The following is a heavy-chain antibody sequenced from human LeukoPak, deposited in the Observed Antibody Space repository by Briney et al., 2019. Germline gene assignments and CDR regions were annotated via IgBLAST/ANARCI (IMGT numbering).Heavy chain of an antibody. CDR1: GYTFTDYY. Sequence: ASVKVSCKASGYTFTDYYIHWVRQAPGQGLEWMAWMNPNSGGTSYAQKFQGRVTVTRDTSISTRYMELSRLKFDDKAVYYCARNKEGKSLDYWGQGTLGTVSP. CDR3: ARNKEGKSLDY. V-gene: IGHV1-2*02. J-gene: IGHJ4*02. CDR2: MNPNSGGT.